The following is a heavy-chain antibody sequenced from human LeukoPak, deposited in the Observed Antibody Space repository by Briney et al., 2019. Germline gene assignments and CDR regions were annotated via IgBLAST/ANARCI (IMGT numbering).Heavy chain of an antibody. J-gene: IGHJ3*02. CDR3: ARSIYPPPVAYCGGDCYSDAFDI. D-gene: IGHD2-21*01. CDR2: ISYDGSNK. CDR1: GFSFSGYW. Sequence: GGSLRLSCAASGFSFSGYWMSWVRQAPGKGLEWVAVISYDGSNKYYADSVKGRFTISRDNSKNTLYLQMNSLRAEDTAVYYCARSIYPPPVAYCGGDCYSDAFDIWGQGTMVTVSS. V-gene: IGHV3-30-3*01.